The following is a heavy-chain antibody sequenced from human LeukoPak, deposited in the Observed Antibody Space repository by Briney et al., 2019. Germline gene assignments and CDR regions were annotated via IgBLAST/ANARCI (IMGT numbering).Heavy chain of an antibody. V-gene: IGHV3-7*02. J-gene: IGHJ4*02. CDR2: INYDGGDK. CDR1: GFIFRNYW. CDR3: TITVGHTVTAFDL. D-gene: IGHD2-21*02. Sequence: GGSLRLSCVASGFIFRNYWMSWVRQAPGKGLEWMANINYDGGDKNYVDSVKGRFTISRDNAKSSLYLQMNSLRVEDTAVYYFTITVGHTVTAFDLWGEGILVTVSS.